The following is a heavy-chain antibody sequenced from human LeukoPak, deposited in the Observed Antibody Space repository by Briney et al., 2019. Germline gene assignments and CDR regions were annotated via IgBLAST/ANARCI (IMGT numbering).Heavy chain of an antibody. CDR2: IYTSGST. V-gene: IGHV4-61*02. CDR3: ARGTYYYDSSGYYSIWFDP. Sequence: SQTLSLTCTVSGGSISSGSYYWSWIRQPAGKGLEWIGRIYTSGSTNYNPSLKSRVTISVDTSKNQFSLKLSSVTAADTAVYYCARGTYYYDSSGYYSIWFDPWGQGTLVTVSS. CDR1: GGSISSGSYY. D-gene: IGHD3-22*01. J-gene: IGHJ5*02.